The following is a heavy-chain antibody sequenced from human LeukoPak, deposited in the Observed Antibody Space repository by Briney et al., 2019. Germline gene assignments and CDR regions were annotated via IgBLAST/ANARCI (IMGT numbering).Heavy chain of an antibody. CDR1: GGSISSGGYY. J-gene: IGHJ5*02. CDR3: ARGSMVVPADYNWFDP. Sequence: SETLSLTCTVSGGSISSGGYYWSWIRQHPGKGLEWIGYIYYSGSTNYNPSLKSRVTISVDTSKNQFSLKLSSVTAADTAVYYCARGSMVVPADYNWFDPWGQGTLVTVSS. V-gene: IGHV4-61*08. CDR2: IYYSGST. D-gene: IGHD2-2*01.